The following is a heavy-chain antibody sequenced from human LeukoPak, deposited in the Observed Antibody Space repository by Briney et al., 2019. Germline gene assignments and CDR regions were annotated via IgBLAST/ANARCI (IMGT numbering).Heavy chain of an antibody. Sequence: GGSLRLSCAASGFDFSSYAMHWIRQAPGKGLEWMAVIIYDGSNKNYADSVKGRFTISRDNSRDTLYMKMNSLRVEDTAVYYCARGVGETLSGWTLDYWGHGTLVAVSS. CDR3: ARGVGETLSGWTLDY. D-gene: IGHD6-19*01. J-gene: IGHJ4*01. V-gene: IGHV3-30*04. CDR1: GFDFSSYA. CDR2: IIYDGSNK.